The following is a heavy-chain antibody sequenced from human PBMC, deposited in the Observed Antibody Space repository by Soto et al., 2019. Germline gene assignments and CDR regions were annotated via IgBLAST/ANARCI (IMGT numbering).Heavy chain of an antibody. J-gene: IGHJ4*02. CDR3: ARDREMDYFDY. CDR2: IIPDSGGT. Sequence: ASVKVSCKASGYTFTGYYMHWVRQAPGQGLEWMGWIIPDSGGTHYAQKFQGRVTMTRDTSISTAYLELTRLRSDDTAVYYCARDREMDYFDYWGQGTLVTVSS. CDR1: GYTFTGYY. V-gene: IGHV1-2*02. D-gene: IGHD2-2*03.